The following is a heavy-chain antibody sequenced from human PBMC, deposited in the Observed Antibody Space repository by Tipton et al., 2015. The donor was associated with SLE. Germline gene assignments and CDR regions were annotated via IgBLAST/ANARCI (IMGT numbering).Heavy chain of an antibody. J-gene: IGHJ4*02. Sequence: TLSLTCAVYGGSFSGHYWSWIRQSSGKGLEWIAYIHYSGSPSYNPSLESRVTILVDTSKNQFSLKLNSVTAADTAVYYCARRRGSSWNEDYFDYWGQGTLVTVSS. CDR2: IHYSGSP. V-gene: IGHV4-59*11. CDR1: GGSFSGHY. CDR3: ARRRGSSWNEDYFDY. D-gene: IGHD6-13*01.